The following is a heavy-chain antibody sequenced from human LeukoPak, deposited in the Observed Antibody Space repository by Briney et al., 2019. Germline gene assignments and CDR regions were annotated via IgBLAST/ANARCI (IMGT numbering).Heavy chain of an antibody. Sequence: ASETLSLTCTVSGGSISSYYWSWIRQPPGKGLEWIGYIYYSGSTNYNPSLKSRVTISVDTSKNQFSLRLSSVTAADSAVYYCAMGNYYCYMDVWGKGTTVTVSS. J-gene: IGHJ6*03. CDR3: AMGNYYCYMDV. V-gene: IGHV4-59*08. CDR2: IYYSGST. CDR1: GGSISSYY.